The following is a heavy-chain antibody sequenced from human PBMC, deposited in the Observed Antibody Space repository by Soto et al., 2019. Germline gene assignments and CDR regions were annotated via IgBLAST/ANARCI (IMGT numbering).Heavy chain of an antibody. Sequence: QITLKESGPTLVKSTQTLTLTCTFSGFSLSTSGVGLGWIRQPPGKALEWLALIYWDDDKRYSPSLKSRLTITTDTSKNQVVLTMTNMDPVDTATYYCATHGSGTYYNPLYNWFDPWGQGTLVTVSS. V-gene: IGHV2-5*02. CDR2: IYWDDDK. CDR1: GFSLSTSGVG. D-gene: IGHD3-10*01. CDR3: ATHGSGTYYNPLYNWFDP. J-gene: IGHJ5*02.